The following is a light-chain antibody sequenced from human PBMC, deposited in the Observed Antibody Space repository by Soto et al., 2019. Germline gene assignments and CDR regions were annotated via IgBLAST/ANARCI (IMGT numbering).Light chain of an antibody. CDR2: DVR. J-gene: IGLJ1*01. CDR1: SSDVGGYNY. Sequence: SALTRPASVSGSPGQSITISCTGTSSDVGGYNYVSWYQQHPGKAPKLMIYDVRNRASGASNRFSGSKSGNTASLTISGLQAEDEADYYCTSHTSSSTLYVFGTGTKVTVL. V-gene: IGLV2-14*01. CDR3: TSHTSSSTLYV.